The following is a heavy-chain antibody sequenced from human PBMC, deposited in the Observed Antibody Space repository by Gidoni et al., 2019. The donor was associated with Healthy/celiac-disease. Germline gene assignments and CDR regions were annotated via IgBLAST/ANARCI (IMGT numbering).Heavy chain of an antibody. V-gene: IGHV1-69*02. CDR2: IIPIIGIA. CDR3: AGSHCSGGSCYSGVLDY. CDR1: VGTFSSYT. Sequence: QVQLVQSWAEVKKPGSSVKVSCTASVGTFSSYTISWVRQAPGQGREWMGRIIPIIGIANYAQKFQGRVTITADKSTSTAYMELSSLRSEDTAVYYCAGSHCSGGSCYSGVLDYWGQGTLVTVSS. D-gene: IGHD2-15*01. J-gene: IGHJ4*02.